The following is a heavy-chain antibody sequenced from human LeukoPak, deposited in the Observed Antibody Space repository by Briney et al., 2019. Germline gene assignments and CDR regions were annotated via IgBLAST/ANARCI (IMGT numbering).Heavy chain of an antibody. Sequence: SVKVSCKASGGTFSSYTISWVRQAPGQGLEWIGRIIPILGIANYAQKFQGRVTITADKSTSTAYMELSSLRSEDTAVYYCASEPPYYDSSGPLRPWGQGTLVTVSS. V-gene: IGHV1-69*02. CDR3: ASEPPYYDSSGPLRP. CDR2: IIPILGIA. D-gene: IGHD3-22*01. CDR1: GGTFSSYT. J-gene: IGHJ5*02.